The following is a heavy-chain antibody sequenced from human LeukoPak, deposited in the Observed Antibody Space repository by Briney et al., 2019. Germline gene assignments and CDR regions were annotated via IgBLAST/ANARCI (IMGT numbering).Heavy chain of an antibody. Sequence: GGSLRLSCAASGFTVSSNYMSWVRQAPGKGLEWVSVIYSGGSTYYADSVKGRFTISRDNSKNTLYLQMNSLRAEDTAVYYCARDNSDYYYVDVWGKGTTVTVSS. J-gene: IGHJ6*03. CDR2: IYSGGST. CDR3: ARDNSDYYYVDV. CDR1: GFTVSSNY. D-gene: IGHD3-10*01. V-gene: IGHV3-53*01.